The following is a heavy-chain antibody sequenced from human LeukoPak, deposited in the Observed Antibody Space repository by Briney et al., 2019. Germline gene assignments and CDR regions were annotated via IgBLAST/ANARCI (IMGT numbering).Heavy chain of an antibody. Sequence: GGSLRPSCAASGFTFSDYYMSWIRQAPGKGLEWVSYISSSGSTIYYADSVKGRFTISRDNAKNSLYLQMNSLRAEDTAVYYCARRSDYINSDTYYDFWSGSPDYWGQGTLVTVSS. CDR2: ISSSGSTI. J-gene: IGHJ4*02. V-gene: IGHV3-11*01. CDR3: ARRSDYINSDTYYDFWSGSPDY. CDR1: GFTFSDYY. D-gene: IGHD3-3*01.